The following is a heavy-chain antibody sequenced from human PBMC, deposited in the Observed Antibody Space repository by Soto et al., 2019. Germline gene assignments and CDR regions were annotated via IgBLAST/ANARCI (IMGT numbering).Heavy chain of an antibody. CDR1: GGTFSSYA. Sequence: QVQLVQSGAEVKKPGSSVKVSCKASGGTFSSYAISWVRQAPGQGLEWMGGIIPIFGTANYAQKFQGRVTITADETTSKAYLALSSLRSEDTAVYCCARAAYYDFWSGYYINYYYGMDVWGQGTTVTVSS. D-gene: IGHD3-3*01. V-gene: IGHV1-69*01. J-gene: IGHJ6*02. CDR2: IIPIFGTA. CDR3: ARAAYYDFWSGYYINYYYGMDV.